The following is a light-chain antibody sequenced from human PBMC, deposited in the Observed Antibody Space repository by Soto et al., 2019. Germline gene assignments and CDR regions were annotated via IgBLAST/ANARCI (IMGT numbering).Light chain of an antibody. CDR1: QSVSGN. CDR3: QQYHNWPPGLT. Sequence: EVVMTQSPATLPVSPGERVTLSCTASQSVSGNLAWYQQKPGQAPRLLIHGASTRATDIPARFSGSGSGTEFTLTIPSLQSEDFAVYYCQQYHNWPPGLTFGGGTRVQIK. J-gene: IGKJ4*01. V-gene: IGKV3-15*01. CDR2: GAS.